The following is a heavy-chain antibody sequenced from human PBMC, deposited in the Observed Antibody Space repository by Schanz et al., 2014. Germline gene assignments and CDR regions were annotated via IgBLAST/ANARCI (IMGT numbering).Heavy chain of an antibody. CDR3: VRDSFFAFDY. Sequence: EVHLVESGGGLVQPGGSLRLSCAASGFNFADCAMSWFRQAPGKGLEWVSYVSRSTPDIYYADSVKGRFAMSRDNAKIAVFRQMNSLRAEDTGVYYCVRDSFFAFDYWGQGTLVTVSS. V-gene: IGHV3-48*01. CDR1: GFNFADCA. D-gene: IGHD3-3*01. CDR2: VSRSTPDI. J-gene: IGHJ4*02.